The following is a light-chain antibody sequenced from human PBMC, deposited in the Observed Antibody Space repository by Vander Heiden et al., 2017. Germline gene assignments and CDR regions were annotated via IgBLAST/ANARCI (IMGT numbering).Light chain of an antibody. J-gene: IGLJ1*01. V-gene: IGLV1-40*01. CDR1: GSHIEAGYA. CDR3: ESYDSSLSGNYV. CDR2: GNS. Sequence: QPVLTQPPSVSGAAGPSVTLSCAGTGSHIEAGYAPHCSLQTPSTSPKLLIYGNSRRHAGVPDRVSGSKSGTAASLAITALQAEEEADYYCESYDSSLSGNYVFGTGTKVTVL.